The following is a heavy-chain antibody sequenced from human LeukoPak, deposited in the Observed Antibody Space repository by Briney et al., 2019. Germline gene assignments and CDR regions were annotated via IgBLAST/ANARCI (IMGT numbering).Heavy chain of an antibody. CDR3: TTGLWFGELLFFY. CDR1: GFTFSNAW. V-gene: IGHV3-15*07. CDR2: IKSKTDGGTT. D-gene: IGHD3-10*01. J-gene: IGHJ4*02. Sequence: GGSLRLSCAASGFTFSNAWMNWIRQAPGKGLEWVGRIKSKTDGGTTDYAAPVKGRFTISRDDSKNTLYLQMNSLKTEDTAVYYCTTGLWFGELLFFYWGQGTLVTVSS.